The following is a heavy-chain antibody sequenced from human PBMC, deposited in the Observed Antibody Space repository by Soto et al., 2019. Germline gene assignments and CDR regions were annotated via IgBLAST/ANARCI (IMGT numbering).Heavy chain of an antibody. J-gene: IGHJ5*02. V-gene: IGHV3-30*18. CDR2: ISYDGSNK. Sequence: VGSLRLSCAASGFTFSSYGMHWVRQAPGKGLEWVAVISYDGSNKYYADSVKGRFTISRDNSKNTLYLQMNSLRAEDTAVYYCAKDLVVVPAAVPNWFDPWGQGTLVTVS. CDR1: GFTFSSYG. D-gene: IGHD2-2*01. CDR3: AKDLVVVPAAVPNWFDP.